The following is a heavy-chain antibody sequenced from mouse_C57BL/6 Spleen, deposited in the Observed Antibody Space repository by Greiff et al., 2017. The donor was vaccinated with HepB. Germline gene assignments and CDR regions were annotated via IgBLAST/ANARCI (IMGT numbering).Heavy chain of an antibody. V-gene: IGHV1-81*01. CDR1: GYTFTSYG. J-gene: IGHJ4*01. CDR3: ASMGYDGNYYAMDY. CDR2: IYPRSGNT. Sequence: QVQLKESGAELARPGASVKLSCKASGYTFTSYGISWVKQRTGQGLEWIGEIYPRSGNTYYNEKFKGKATLTADKSSSTAYMELRSLTSEDSAVYFCASMGYDGNYYAMDYWGQGTSVTVSS. D-gene: IGHD2-12*01.